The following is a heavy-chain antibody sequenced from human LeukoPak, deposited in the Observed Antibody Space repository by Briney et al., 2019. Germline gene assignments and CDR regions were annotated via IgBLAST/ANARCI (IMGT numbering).Heavy chain of an antibody. CDR2: IYPGDSDT. J-gene: IGHJ4*02. CDR1: GYSFTTYW. D-gene: IGHD1-1*01. Sequence: GESLKISCKGSGYSFTTYWIGWVRQMPGKGLEWMGIIYPGDSDTRYSPSFQGQVTISADKSISTAYLQWSSLKASDTAMYYCARPIRTGTTAGYYYFDYWGQGTLVTVSS. CDR3: ARPIRTGTTAGYYYFDY. V-gene: IGHV5-51*01.